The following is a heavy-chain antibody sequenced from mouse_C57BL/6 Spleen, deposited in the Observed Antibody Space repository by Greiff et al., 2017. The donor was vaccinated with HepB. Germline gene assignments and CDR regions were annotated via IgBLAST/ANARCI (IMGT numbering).Heavy chain of an antibody. CDR3: AREISYDGGYYAMDY. J-gene: IGHJ4*01. CDR2: TFYSGIT. Sequence: DVKLVESGPSLVRPSQTLSLTCTVTGFSINSDCYWIWIRQFPGNKLEYIGYTFYSGITYYNPSLESRTYITRDTSKNQFSLKLSSVTTEDTATYYCAREISYDGGYYAMDYWGQGTSVTVSS. CDR1: GFSINSDCY. V-gene: IGHV3-3*01. D-gene: IGHD2-12*01.